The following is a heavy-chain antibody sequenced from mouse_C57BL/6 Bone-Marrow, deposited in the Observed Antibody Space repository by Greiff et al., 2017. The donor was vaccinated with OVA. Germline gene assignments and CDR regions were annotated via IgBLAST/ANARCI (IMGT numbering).Heavy chain of an antibody. CDR3: ASRGDSNYFYAMGY. D-gene: IGHD2-5*01. V-gene: IGHV1-39*01. Sequence: EVQLQQSGPELVKPGASVKISCKASGYSFTDYNMNWVKQSNGKSLEWIGVINPNYGTTSYNQKFKGKATLTVDQSSSTAYMQLNSLTSEDSAVYYCASRGDSNYFYAMGYWGQGTSVTVSS. J-gene: IGHJ4*01. CDR2: INPNYGTT. CDR1: GYSFTDYN.